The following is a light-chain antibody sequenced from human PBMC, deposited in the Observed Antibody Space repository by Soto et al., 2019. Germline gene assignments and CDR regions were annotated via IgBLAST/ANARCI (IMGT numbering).Light chain of an antibody. CDR3: QQYNNWPPIT. CDR2: GAS. Sequence: EIVMTQSPATLSVSPGERATLSCRASQSVGNNLVWYQQKPGQAPRLLIYGASTRAAGIPDRFSGSGSGTDFTLNISRLEPDDFAVYFCQQYNNWPPITFGLGTRLEIK. V-gene: IGKV3-15*01. CDR1: QSVGNN. J-gene: IGKJ5*01.